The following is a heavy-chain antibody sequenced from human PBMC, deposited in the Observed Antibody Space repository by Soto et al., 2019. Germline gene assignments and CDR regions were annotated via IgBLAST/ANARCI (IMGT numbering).Heavy chain of an antibody. J-gene: IGHJ6*02. V-gene: IGHV3-30*18. Sequence: SLRLSCAASGFTFSSYGMHWVRQAPGKGLEWVAVISYDGSNKYYADSVKGRFTISRDNSKNTLYLQMNSLRAEDTAVYYCAKDRGTQMRNYYYGMDVWGQGTTVTVSS. CDR1: GFTFSSYG. D-gene: IGHD3-10*01. CDR2: ISYDGSNK. CDR3: AKDRGTQMRNYYYGMDV.